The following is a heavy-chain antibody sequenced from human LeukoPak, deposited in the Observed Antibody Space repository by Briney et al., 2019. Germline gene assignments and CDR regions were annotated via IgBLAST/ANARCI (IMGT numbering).Heavy chain of an antibody. CDR1: NYTFTAYG. Sequence: GASVKVSCKTFNYTFTAYGINWVRQAPGQGLEWMGWISAYNGNTNYAQKLQGRVTMTTDTSTSTAYMELRSLRSDDTAVYYCARNVLLLLADAFDIWGQGTMVTVSS. CDR2: ISAYNGNT. CDR3: ARNVLLLLADAFDI. V-gene: IGHV1-18*01. J-gene: IGHJ3*02. D-gene: IGHD3-10*01.